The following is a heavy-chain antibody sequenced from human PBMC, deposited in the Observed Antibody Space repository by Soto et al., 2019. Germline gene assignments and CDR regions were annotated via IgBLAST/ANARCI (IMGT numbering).Heavy chain of an antibody. Sequence: QVHLIQSGAEVKKPGSSVKVSCKAAGGTFNTYTLIWVRQAPGHGLEWMGRIIPMVTVTNSAQKFQGRLTLTADKSTGTAFMELTSLRSDDTAVYYCSIGSWSAETFDVWGQGTMVTFSS. V-gene: IGHV1-69*02. CDR3: SIGSWSAETFDV. D-gene: IGHD2-2*01. CDR2: IIPMVTVT. CDR1: GGTFNTYT. J-gene: IGHJ3*01.